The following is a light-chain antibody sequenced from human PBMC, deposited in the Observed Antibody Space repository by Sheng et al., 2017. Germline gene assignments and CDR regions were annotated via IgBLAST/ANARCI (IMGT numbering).Light chain of an antibody. CDR1: TSNIGSNP. CDR2: NND. J-gene: IGLJ3*02. CDR3: AARDDSLSGWV. V-gene: IGLV1-44*01. Sequence: QSVLTQPPSASGTPGQRVTISCSGSTSNIGSNPVNWYQQLPGTAPKLLIYNNDQRPSGVPDRFSGSKSGTSASLAISGLQSEDEADYYCAARDDSLSGWVFGGGTKLTVL.